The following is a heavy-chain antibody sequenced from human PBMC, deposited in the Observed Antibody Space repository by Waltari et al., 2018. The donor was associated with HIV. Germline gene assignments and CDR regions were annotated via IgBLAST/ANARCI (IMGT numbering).Heavy chain of an antibody. CDR2: IYTSGST. CDR3: ASGRKGGSYNY. CDR1: GGSISSGSYY. Sequence: QVQLQESGPGLVKPSQTLSLTCTVSGGSISSGSYYWSWIRQPAGKGLEWIGRIYTSGSTNYNPSLKSRVTISVDTSKNQFSLKLSSVTAADTAVYYCASGRKGGSYNYWGQGTLVTVSS. V-gene: IGHV4-61*02. J-gene: IGHJ4*02. D-gene: IGHD1-26*01.